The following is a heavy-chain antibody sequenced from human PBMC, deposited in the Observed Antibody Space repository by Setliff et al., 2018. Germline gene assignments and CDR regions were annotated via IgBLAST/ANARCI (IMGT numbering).Heavy chain of an antibody. Sequence: ASVKVSCKASGYTFTNYAIHWVRQAPGQRLEWMGWINAGNGDTKYSQDFLGRVTITRDTSASTAYMDLSSLRSDDMAVYYCARSVGGLGEIPRAYYYHMDVWGNGTMVTVSS. CDR1: GYTFTNYA. V-gene: IGHV1-3*03. D-gene: IGHD3-10*01. CDR3: ARSVGGLGEIPRAYYYHMDV. J-gene: IGHJ6*03. CDR2: INAGNGDT.